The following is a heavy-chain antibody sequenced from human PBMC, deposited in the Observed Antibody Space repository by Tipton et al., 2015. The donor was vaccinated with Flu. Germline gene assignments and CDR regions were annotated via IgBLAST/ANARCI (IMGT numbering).Heavy chain of an antibody. Sequence: TLSLTCTVSGGSISSSSYYWGWIRQPPGKGLEWIGSIYFSGNTYYNPSLKSRVTISVDTSKNQFSLKVSSVTAADTAVYYCARDPGSRMFDPWGQGTLVTVSS. CDR2: IYFSGNT. J-gene: IGHJ5*02. CDR1: GGSISSSSYY. V-gene: IGHV4-39*07. D-gene: IGHD6-13*01. CDR3: ARDPGSRMFDP.